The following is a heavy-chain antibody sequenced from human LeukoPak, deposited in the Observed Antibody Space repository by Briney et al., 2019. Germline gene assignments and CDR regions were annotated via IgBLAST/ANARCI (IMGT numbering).Heavy chain of an antibody. CDR1: GYTFTSYW. J-gene: IGHJ4*02. CDR2: IHPGDSDT. Sequence: GESLKISCKASGYTFTSYWIAWVRQMPGKGLQRMGIIHPGDSDTRYSPSFQGQVTISVDRSISTAYLQWSSLRASDTAIYYCARLKYFDFSGYYHTYFDYWGQGIMVSVSS. V-gene: IGHV5-51*01. D-gene: IGHD3-22*01. CDR3: ARLKYFDFSGYYHTYFDY.